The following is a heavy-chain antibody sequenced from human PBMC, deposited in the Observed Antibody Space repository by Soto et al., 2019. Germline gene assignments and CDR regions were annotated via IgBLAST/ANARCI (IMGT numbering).Heavy chain of an antibody. Sequence: QLQLQESGPGLVKPSETLSLTCTVSGGSISSSSYYWGWIRQPPGKGLEWIGSIYYSGSTYYNPSLKXXXXXXXXXXXXXXXXXXXXXXXXXTAVYYCARHLRRGYSSSLYYWGQGTLVTVSS. V-gene: IGHV4-39*01. CDR3: ARHLRRGYSSSLYY. CDR2: IYYSGST. CDR1: GGSISSSSYY. D-gene: IGHD6-13*01. J-gene: IGHJ4*02.